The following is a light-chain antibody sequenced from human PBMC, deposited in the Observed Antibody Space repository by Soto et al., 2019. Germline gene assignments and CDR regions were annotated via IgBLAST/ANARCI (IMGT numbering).Light chain of an antibody. CDR1: QAMSTY. J-gene: IGKJ4*01. CDR2: SAS. V-gene: IGKV1-9*01. CDR3: QQLNGYQLA. Sequence: DIQLTQSPSFLSAFVGDTVNITCRASQAMSTYLAWYQQKPGKVPKLLIRSASTLQSGVPPRFSGGGSGTEFTLTISTLQPDVSGIYYCQQLNGYQLAFGGGTNVEIK.